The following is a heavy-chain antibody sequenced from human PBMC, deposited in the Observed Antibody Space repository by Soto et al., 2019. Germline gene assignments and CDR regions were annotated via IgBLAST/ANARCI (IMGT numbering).Heavy chain of an antibody. CDR1: GFTFSSYA. CDR2: ISSNGGST. V-gene: IGHV3-64*01. CDR3: ARDPSFEQWHPYYFDY. J-gene: IGHJ4*02. D-gene: IGHD6-19*01. Sequence: GGSLRLSCAASGFTFSSYAMHWVRQAPGKGLEYVSAISSNGGSTYYANSVKGRFTISRDNSKNTLYLQMGSLRAEDMAVYYCARDPSFEQWHPYYFDYWGQGTLVTVSS.